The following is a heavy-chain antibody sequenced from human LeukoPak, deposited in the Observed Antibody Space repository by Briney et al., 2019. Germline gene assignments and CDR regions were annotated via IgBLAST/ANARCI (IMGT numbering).Heavy chain of an antibody. CDR3: ARSHFIVVVPAAIINWFDP. J-gene: IGHJ5*02. V-gene: IGHV1-69*13. Sequence: SVKVSCKASGYTFTSYDINWVRQATGQGLEWMGGIIPIFGTANYAQKFQGRVTITADESTSTAYMELSSLRSEDTAVYYCARSHFIVVVPAAIINWFDPWGQGTLVTVSS. CDR1: GYTFTSYD. CDR2: IIPIFGTA. D-gene: IGHD2-2*02.